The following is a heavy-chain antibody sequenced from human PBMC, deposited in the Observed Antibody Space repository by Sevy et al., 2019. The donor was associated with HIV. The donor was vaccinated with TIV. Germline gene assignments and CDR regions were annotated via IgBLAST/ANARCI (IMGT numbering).Heavy chain of an antibody. CDR2: IKQDGSEK. CDR1: GFTFSSYW. CDR3: ARGLTYYDSSGYVY. V-gene: IGHV3-7*04. J-gene: IGHJ4*02. D-gene: IGHD3-22*01. Sequence: GGSLRLSCAASGFTFSSYWMSWVRQAPGKGLEWVANIKQDGSEKYYVYSVKGRFTISRDNAKNSLYLQMNSLRAEDTAVYYCARGLTYYDSSGYVYWGQGTLVTVSS.